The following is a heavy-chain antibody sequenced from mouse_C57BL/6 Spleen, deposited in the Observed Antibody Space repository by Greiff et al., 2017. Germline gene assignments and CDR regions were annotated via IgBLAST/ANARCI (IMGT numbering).Heavy chain of an antibody. V-gene: IGHV1-64*01. CDR1: GYTFTSYW. J-gene: IGHJ3*01. CDR3: AGITAVAFAY. D-gene: IGHD1-1*01. Sequence: QVQLQQPGAELVKPGASVKLSCKASGYTFTSYWMHWVKQRPGQGLEWIGMINPNSGSTNYNEKFKSKATLTVDKASSTAYMQLSSLTSEDSAVYYCAGITAVAFAYWGQGALVTVSA. CDR2: INPNSGST.